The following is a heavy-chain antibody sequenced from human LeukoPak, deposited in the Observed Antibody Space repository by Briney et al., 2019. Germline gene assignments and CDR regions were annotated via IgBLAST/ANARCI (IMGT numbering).Heavy chain of an antibody. CDR1: GFTFSSYA. Sequence: GGSLRLSCAASGFTFSSYAMSWVRQAPGKGLEWVSAISGSSGTTYYADSVKGRFTISRDNSKNTLYLQMNSLRAEDTAVYYCAKEGYSSTWNADFDFGGQGTLVTVSS. V-gene: IGHV3-23*01. J-gene: IGHJ4*02. CDR2: ISGSSGTT. D-gene: IGHD6-13*01. CDR3: AKEGYSSTWNADFDF.